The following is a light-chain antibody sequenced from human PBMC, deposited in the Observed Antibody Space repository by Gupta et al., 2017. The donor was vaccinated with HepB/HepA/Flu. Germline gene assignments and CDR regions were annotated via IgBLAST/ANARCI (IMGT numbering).Light chain of an antibody. Sequence: SYELTQPHSISVDMGQTARLNCGGNKIGNKNLHWYHQKPGPSPILIIYRAGNRPSGIPERYSGSNSGNTATLTIISAQAGDEADFYCQVWDISTAVFVTGTKVTVL. CDR1: KIGNKN. CDR3: QVWDISTAV. J-gene: IGLJ1*01. CDR2: RAG. V-gene: IGLV3-9*01.